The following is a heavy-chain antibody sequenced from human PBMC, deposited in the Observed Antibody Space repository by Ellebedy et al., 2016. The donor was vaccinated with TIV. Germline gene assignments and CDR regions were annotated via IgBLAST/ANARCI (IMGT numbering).Heavy chain of an antibody. CDR3: ARPRWGLDCSGGSCYSRADAFDI. J-gene: IGHJ3*02. V-gene: IGHV5-51*01. CDR1: GYSFTSYW. CDR2: IYPGDSDT. D-gene: IGHD2-15*01. Sequence: GESLKISCKGSGYSFTSYWIGWVRQMPGKGLEWMGIIYPGDSDTRYSPSFQGQVTISAAKSISTAYLQWSSLKASDTAMYYCARPRWGLDCSGGSCYSRADAFDIWGQGTMVTVSS.